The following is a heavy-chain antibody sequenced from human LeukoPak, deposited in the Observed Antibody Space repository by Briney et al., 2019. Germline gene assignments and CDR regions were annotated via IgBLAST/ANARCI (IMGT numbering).Heavy chain of an antibody. Sequence: GASVKVSFKASGYTFTDYYMHWVGQAPGQGREWMGGIIPIFGTANYAQKFQGRVTITADKSTSTAYMELSSLRSEDTAVYYCASRSGSYSIDYWGQGTLVTVSS. CDR3: ASRSGSYSIDY. CDR2: IIPIFGTA. V-gene: IGHV1-69*06. CDR1: GYTFTDYY. D-gene: IGHD3-10*01. J-gene: IGHJ4*02.